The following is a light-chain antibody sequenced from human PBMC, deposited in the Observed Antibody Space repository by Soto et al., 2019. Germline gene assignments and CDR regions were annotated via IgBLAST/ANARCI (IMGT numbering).Light chain of an antibody. V-gene: IGKV3-20*01. CDR1: QSVSNNY. Sequence: EIVLTQSPGTLSLSPGERATLSCRASQSVSNNYLAWYQQKPGQAPRLLIYAASSRATGIPDRFSGSGSGTDFTLTISRLEPEDFAVYYCQQYGGSLTWTFGQGTKVDIK. CDR3: QQYGGSLTWT. J-gene: IGKJ1*01. CDR2: AAS.